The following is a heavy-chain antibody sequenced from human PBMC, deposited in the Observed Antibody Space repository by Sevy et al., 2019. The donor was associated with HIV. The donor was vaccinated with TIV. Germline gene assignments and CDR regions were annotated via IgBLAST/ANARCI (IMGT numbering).Heavy chain of an antibody. CDR3: ARVPHGRYSSGGPDAFDI. V-gene: IGHV1-18*01. CDR1: GYTFTSYG. CDR2: ISAYNGNT. J-gene: IGHJ3*02. Sequence: ASVKVSCKASGYTFTSYGISWVRQAPGQGLEWMGWISAYNGNTNYAQKLQGRVTMTTDTSTSTAYMELRSLRSDDTAVYYCARVPHGRYSSGGPDAFDIWGQGTMVTVSS. D-gene: IGHD6-19*01.